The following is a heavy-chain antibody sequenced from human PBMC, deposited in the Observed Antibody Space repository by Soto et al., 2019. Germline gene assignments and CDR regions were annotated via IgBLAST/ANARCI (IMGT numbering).Heavy chain of an antibody. Sequence: GESLKISCKGSGYSFSSYWIGWVRQMPGKGLEWMGIIYPGDSDTRYSLSFEGQVTISADKSINTAYLQWSSLKDSDTAMYYCARLEYSRKWLPWGKGTLVTVSS. J-gene: IGHJ5*02. CDR3: ARLEYSRKWLP. V-gene: IGHV5-51*01. CDR1: GYSFSSYW. CDR2: IYPGDSDT. D-gene: IGHD3-22*01.